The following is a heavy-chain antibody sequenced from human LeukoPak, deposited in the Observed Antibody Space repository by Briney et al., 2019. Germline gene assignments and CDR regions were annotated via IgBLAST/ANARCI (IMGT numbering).Heavy chain of an antibody. CDR3: AKEERGYSYGTPFHY. CDR1: GFTFNSYS. D-gene: IGHD5-18*01. CDR2: ISDDETYK. Sequence: GGSLRLSCAASGFTFNSYSMHWVRQAPGKGLEWVTAISDDETYKFYADSVKGRFTISRDNSKNTLYLQMNSLRAEETAMYYCAKEERGYSYGTPFHYWGQGTLVTVSS. V-gene: IGHV3-30-3*01. J-gene: IGHJ4*02.